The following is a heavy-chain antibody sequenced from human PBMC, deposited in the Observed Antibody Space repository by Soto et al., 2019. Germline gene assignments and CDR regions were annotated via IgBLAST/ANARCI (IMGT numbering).Heavy chain of an antibody. V-gene: IGHV3-74*01. D-gene: IGHD6-19*01. CDR1: GFTFSSYW. CDR3: VRVLKSIGWDNDVFDI. Sequence: GGSLRLSCAASGFTFSSYWIHWVRQAPGKGLVWVSRINSDGSSTPYADSVEGRFSISKDNAENTLYLQMSNLRADDTAVYYCVRVLKSIGWDNDVFDIWGQGTMVTVSS. J-gene: IGHJ3*02. CDR2: INSDGSST.